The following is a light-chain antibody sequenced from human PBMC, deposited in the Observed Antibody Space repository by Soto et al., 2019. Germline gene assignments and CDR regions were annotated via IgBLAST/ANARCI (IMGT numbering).Light chain of an antibody. V-gene: IGLV1-44*01. J-gene: IGLJ3*02. CDR3: ATWDDSLKGWV. CDR2: SNN. Sequence: QPVLTQPPSASGTPGQRVTISCSGSTSNIGSNAVDWYQQHPGTAPKVLIYSNNQRPSRVPDRIFGSRSGTSASLAITGLQSEDEAVYYCATWDDSLKGWVFGGGTKLTVL. CDR1: TSNIGSNA.